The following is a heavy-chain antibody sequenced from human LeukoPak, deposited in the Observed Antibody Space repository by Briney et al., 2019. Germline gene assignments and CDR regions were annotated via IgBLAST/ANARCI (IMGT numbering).Heavy chain of an antibody. CDR1: GGSFSGYY. CDR3: AWLRGYSYGYYYYGMDI. CDR2: INHSGST. D-gene: IGHD5-18*01. V-gene: IGHV4-34*01. J-gene: IGHJ6*02. Sequence: SETLSLTCAVYGGSFSGYYWSWIRQPPGKGLEWIWEINHSGSTNYNPSLKSRVTISVDTSKNQFSLKLSSVTAADTAVYYCAWLRGYSYGYYYYGMDIWGQGTTVTVSS.